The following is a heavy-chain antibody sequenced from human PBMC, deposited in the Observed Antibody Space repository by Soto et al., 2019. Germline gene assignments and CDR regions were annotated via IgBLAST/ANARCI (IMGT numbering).Heavy chain of an antibody. D-gene: IGHD1-26*01. CDR3: ARHLYSGAALGVDS. CDR2: IYYSGST. CDR1: GGSISSSSHH. Sequence: QLQLQESGPGLVKPSETLSLTCAVSGGSISSSSHHWGWIRQPPGKGLEWIGSIYYSGSTYYNPSLKRRVTLSLDTSTNQFSLKLSSVTAADTAVYYCARHLYSGAALGVDSWGQGTLVTVPS. J-gene: IGHJ1*01. V-gene: IGHV4-39*01.